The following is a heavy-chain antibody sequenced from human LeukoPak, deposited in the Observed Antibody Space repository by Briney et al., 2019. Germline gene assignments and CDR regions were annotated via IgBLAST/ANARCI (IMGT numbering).Heavy chain of an antibody. CDR2: ISGSGGNT. D-gene: IGHD3-10*02. CDR1: GFTFSSYA. J-gene: IGHJ4*02. Sequence: PGGSLRLSCAASGFTFSSYAMSWVRQAPGKGLEWVSAISGSGGNTYYADSVKGRFTISRGKSKSTLFLQMNSLRAEDTAVYYCAKDPFNVRWSYFDYWGQGSLVTVSS. V-gene: IGHV3-23*01. CDR3: AKDPFNVRWSYFDY.